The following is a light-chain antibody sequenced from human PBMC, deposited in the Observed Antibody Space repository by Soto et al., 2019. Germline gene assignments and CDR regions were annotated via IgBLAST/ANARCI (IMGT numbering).Light chain of an antibody. CDR2: AAS. V-gene: IGKV1-39*01. Sequence: DIQMTQSPSSLSASVGDRVTITCRASQRISSYLNWYQQKPGKAPKLLIYAASSLQSGVPSRFSGSGSGTDFTRTISSLQPEDFATFYCQQSYSTPLTFCQGTKVEIK. J-gene: IGKJ1*01. CDR1: QRISSY. CDR3: QQSYSTPLT.